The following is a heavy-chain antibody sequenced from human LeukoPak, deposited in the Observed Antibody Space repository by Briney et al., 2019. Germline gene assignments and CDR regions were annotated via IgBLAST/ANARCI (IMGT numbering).Heavy chain of an antibody. D-gene: IGHD3-9*01. CDR2: FDPEDGET. CDR1: GYTLTELS. CDR3: ATVCRWLLIFDY. V-gene: IGHV1-24*01. J-gene: IGHJ4*02. Sequence: VASVKVSCKVSGYTLTELSMHWVRQAPGKGLEWMGGFDPEDGETIYAQKFQGRVTMTEDTSTDTAYMELSSLRSEDTAVYYCATVCRWLLIFDYWGQGTLVTVSS.